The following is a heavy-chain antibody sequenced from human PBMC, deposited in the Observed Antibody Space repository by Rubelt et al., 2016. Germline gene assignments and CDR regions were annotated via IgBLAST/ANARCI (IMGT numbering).Heavy chain of an antibody. D-gene: IGHD6-13*01. CDR2: INPNSGGP. CDR3: ARGSWFRGAFDI. J-gene: IGHJ3*02. CDR1: GYTFTGYY. Sequence: QVQLVQSGAEVKKPGASVKVSCKASGYTFTGYYMHWVRQAPGQGLEWMGWINPNSGGPNYAQKVQGVGTMTRDPSISTAYMGLSRLRSDDTAGYYCARGSWFRGAFDIWGQGTSVTVSS. V-gene: IGHV1-2*02.